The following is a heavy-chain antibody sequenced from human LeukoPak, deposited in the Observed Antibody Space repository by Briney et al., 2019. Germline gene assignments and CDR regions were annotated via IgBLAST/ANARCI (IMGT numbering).Heavy chain of an antibody. D-gene: IGHD6-13*01. V-gene: IGHV4-30-2*01. CDR3: ARDKNAYSSSRYYDY. Sequence: PSETLSLTCTVSGGSISSNTHYWSWIRQPPGKGLEWIGYIYHSGTAYYNPSLKSRVTLSIDKSKNQFSLNLSSVTAADTAIYYRARDKNAYSSSRYYDYWGQGTLVTVSS. J-gene: IGHJ4*02. CDR1: GGSISSNTHY. CDR2: IYHSGTA.